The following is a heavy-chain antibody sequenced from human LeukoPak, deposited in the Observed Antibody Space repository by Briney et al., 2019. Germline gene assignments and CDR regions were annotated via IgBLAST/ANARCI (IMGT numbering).Heavy chain of an antibody. CDR3: ARGGDGYNFAFDI. CDR2: LYYGGSA. V-gene: IGHV4-39*06. J-gene: IGHJ3*02. CDR1: AGSISSSSYY. Sequence: PSETLSLTCTVGAGSISSSSYYWGWIRQPPGKRLECIGSLYYGGSAYHNPSLESRVAISLDRFENQVPVKLSSVTAAATAVYYCARGGDGYNFAFDIWGQGTMVTVSS. D-gene: IGHD5-24*01.